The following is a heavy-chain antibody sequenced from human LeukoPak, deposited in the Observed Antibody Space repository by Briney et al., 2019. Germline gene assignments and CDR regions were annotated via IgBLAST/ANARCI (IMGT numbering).Heavy chain of an antibody. CDR1: GGSFSGYY. D-gene: IGHD2-2*02. Sequence: PSETLSLTCAVYGGSFSGYYWSWIRQPPGKGLEWIGEINHSGSTNYNPSLKSRVTISVDTSKNQFSLKLSSVTAADTAVYYCAVEGGHTYAFDIWGQGTMVTVSS. CDR2: INHSGST. V-gene: IGHV4-34*01. J-gene: IGHJ3*02. CDR3: AVEGGHTYAFDI.